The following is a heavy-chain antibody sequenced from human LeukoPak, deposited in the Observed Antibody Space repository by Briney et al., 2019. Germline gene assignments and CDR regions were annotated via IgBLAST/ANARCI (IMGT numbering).Heavy chain of an antibody. CDR1: GYTFTSYW. D-gene: IGHD3-10*01. CDR3: ARPYYDGSGTHGAFDM. V-gene: IGHV5-51*01. Sequence: LGESLKISCRGSGYTFTSYWIGWLRQMPGKGPEWMGIIQPGDSDTRYSPSFQGQVTISADKSISTAYLQWSSLEDSYTAMYYCARPYYDGSGTHGAFDMWGQGTMVTVSS. CDR2: IQPGDSDT. J-gene: IGHJ3*02.